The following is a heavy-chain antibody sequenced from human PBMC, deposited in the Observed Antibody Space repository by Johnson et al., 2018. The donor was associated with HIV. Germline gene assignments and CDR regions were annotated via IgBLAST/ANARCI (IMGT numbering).Heavy chain of an antibody. CDR3: ARSRWADDAFDG. CDR1: GLTFSSYG. V-gene: IGHV3-74*03. D-gene: IGHD1-26*01. Sequence: VQLVESGGGLVKPGGSLRLSCAASGLTFSSYGMSWVRQAPGKGLVWVSRIDTEGSGTTYADSVKGRFTISRDNAKNTVYLQMISLRAEDMAVYYCARSRWADDAFDGWGQGTMVTVSS. J-gene: IGHJ3*01. CDR2: IDTEGSGT.